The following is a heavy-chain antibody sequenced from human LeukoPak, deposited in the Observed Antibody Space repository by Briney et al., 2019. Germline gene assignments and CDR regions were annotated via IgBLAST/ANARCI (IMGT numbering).Heavy chain of an antibody. V-gene: IGHV4-59*08. CDR3: ARMGGYSGYATH. J-gene: IGHJ4*02. Sequence: SETLSLTCTVSGGAISSYYWSWIRQPPGKGLEWIGYILYSGTTNSNPSLKSRVNISLDTSNNQISLKLTSVTAADTAVYFCARMGGYSGYATHWGQGILVTVSS. D-gene: IGHD5-12*01. CDR2: ILYSGTT. CDR1: GGAISSYY.